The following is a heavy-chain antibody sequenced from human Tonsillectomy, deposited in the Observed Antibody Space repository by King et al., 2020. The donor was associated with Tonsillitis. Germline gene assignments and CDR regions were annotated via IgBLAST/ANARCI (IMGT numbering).Heavy chain of an antibody. Sequence: QLQDSGPGLVKPSETLSLTCTVSGGSISSSSYYWGWIRQPPGKGLEWIGSIYYSGSTYYNPSLKSRVTISVDTSKNQFSLKLSSVTAADTAVYYCAKKTCGGDCSLDYWGQGTLVTVSS. CDR3: AKKTCGGDCSLDY. V-gene: IGHV4-39*07. D-gene: IGHD2-21*02. CDR1: GGSISSSSYY. J-gene: IGHJ4*02. CDR2: IYYSGST.